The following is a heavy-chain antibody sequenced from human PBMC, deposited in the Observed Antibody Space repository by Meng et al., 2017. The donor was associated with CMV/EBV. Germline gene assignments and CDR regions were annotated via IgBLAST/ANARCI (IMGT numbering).Heavy chain of an antibody. CDR3: AKGTISLTRRGVPYSSSSSRSSNYYYYGMDV. J-gene: IGHJ6*02. CDR2: ISGSGGST. Sequence: GESLKISCAASGFTFSSYAMSWVRQAPGKGLEWVSAISGSGGSTYYADSVKGRFTISRDNSKNTLYLQMNSLRAEDTAVYYCAKGTISLTRRGVPYSSSSSRSSNYYYYGMDVWGQGTTVTV. CDR1: GFTFSSYA. D-gene: IGHD6-6*01. V-gene: IGHV3-23*01.